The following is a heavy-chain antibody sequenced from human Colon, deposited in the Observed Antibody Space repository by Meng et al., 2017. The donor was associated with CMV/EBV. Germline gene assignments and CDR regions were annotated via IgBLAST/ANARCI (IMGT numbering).Heavy chain of an antibody. V-gene: IGHV3-30*04. CDR1: GFTFSSYA. Sequence: GESLKISCAASGFTFSSYAIHRVRQAPGKGLEWVAVISYDGSNKYYADSVKGRFTISRDNSKSTLYLQMTSMRAEDTAVYYCARDRRSWYPYFQHWGQGTLVTVSS. CDR2: ISYDGSNK. D-gene: IGHD6-13*01. J-gene: IGHJ1*01. CDR3: ARDRRSWYPYFQH.